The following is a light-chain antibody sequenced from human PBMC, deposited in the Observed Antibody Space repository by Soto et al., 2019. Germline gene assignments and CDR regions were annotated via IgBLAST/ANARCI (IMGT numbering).Light chain of an antibody. CDR3: ETWDSNNWV. CDR2: LEGSGNY. Sequence: QPVLTQSSSASASLGSSVKLTCTLSSGHSGYIIAWHQQQPGKAPRYLMKLEGSGNYNKGSGVPDRFSGSSSGADRYLTISNLQSEDESDYYCETWDSNNWVFGGGTQLTVL. V-gene: IGLV4-60*03. J-gene: IGLJ3*02. CDR1: SGHSGYI.